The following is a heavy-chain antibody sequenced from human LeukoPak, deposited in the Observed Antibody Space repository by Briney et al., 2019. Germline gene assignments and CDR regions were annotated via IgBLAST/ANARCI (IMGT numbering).Heavy chain of an antibody. J-gene: IGHJ4*02. CDR2: TSGSGAII. Sequence: GGSLRLSCGVSGLSGLAFSNYAMSWVRQAPGKGLEWVSFTSGSGAIIEYADSVKGRFTISRDNAKYTLFLQMNSLRAEDTAVYYCAKDISSDIVRGNFDYWGQGTLVTVSS. V-gene: IGHV3-23*01. CDR1: GLSGLAFSNYA. D-gene: IGHD3-10*01. CDR3: AKDISSDIVRGNFDY.